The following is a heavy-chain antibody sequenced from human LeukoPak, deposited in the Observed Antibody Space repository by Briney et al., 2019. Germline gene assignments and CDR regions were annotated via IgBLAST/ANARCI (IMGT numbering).Heavy chain of an antibody. CDR2: IGTAGDT. Sequence: GGSLRLSCAASGFTFSSYDMHWVRQATGKGLEWVSAIGTAGDTYYPGSVKGRFTISRENAKNSLYLQVNSLRAGDTAVYYCARARSVNDYGDYNDYYYYGMDVWGQGTTATASS. J-gene: IGHJ6*02. CDR3: ARARSVNDYGDYNDYYYYGMDV. D-gene: IGHD4-17*01. V-gene: IGHV3-13*01. CDR1: GFTFSSYD.